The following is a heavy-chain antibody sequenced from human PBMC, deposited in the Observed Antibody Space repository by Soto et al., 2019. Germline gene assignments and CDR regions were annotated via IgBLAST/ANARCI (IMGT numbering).Heavy chain of an antibody. CDR2: IIPIFGTA. CDR1: GGTFSSYA. Sequence: SVKVSCKASGGTFSSYAISWVRQAPGQGLEWMGGIIPIFGTANYAQKFQGRVTITADKSTSTAYMELSSLRSEDTAVYYCARTPVTIFGVVIIAHFDYWGQGTLVTVSS. V-gene: IGHV1-69*06. J-gene: IGHJ4*02. D-gene: IGHD3-3*01. CDR3: ARTPVTIFGVVIIAHFDY.